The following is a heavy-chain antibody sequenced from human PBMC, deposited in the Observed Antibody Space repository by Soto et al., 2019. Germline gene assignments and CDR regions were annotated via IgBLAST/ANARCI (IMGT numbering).Heavy chain of an antibody. CDR1: GGTFSSYA. J-gene: IGHJ5*02. Sequence: QVQLVQSGAEVKKPGSSVKVSCKASGGTFSSYAISWARQAPVQGLEWMGGIIPIFGTAHYAQKFQGRVTIPADKATSTAYMELSSLRSEDTAVYYWASSHTVTTYGFNDWFDPWGQGTLVTVSS. V-gene: IGHV1-69*06. D-gene: IGHD4-17*01. CDR3: ASSHTVTTYGFNDWFDP. CDR2: IIPIFGTA.